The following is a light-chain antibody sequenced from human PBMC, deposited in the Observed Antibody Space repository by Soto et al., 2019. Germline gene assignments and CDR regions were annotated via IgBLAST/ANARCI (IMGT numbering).Light chain of an antibody. Sequence: DIQMTHSPSTLSASAGDLVSITCRAGQSISSWLAWYQQKPGKAPKLLIYDASSLQNGVPSRFRGAESGTEFTLTISSLQPDDFAVYYCQQYNSYPWTFGQGTKVDIK. V-gene: IGKV1-5*01. CDR1: QSISSW. J-gene: IGKJ1*01. CDR2: DAS. CDR3: QQYNSYPWT.